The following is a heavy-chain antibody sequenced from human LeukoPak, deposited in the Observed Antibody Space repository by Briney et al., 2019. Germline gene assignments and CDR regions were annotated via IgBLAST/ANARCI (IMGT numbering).Heavy chain of an antibody. CDR1: GFTFSNVW. V-gene: IGHV3-23*01. CDR2: ISGGGETT. Sequence: GGSLRLSCAASGFTFSNVWMSWVRQAPGKGLEWVSSISGGGETTYYADSAKGRFTISRDNSQNTLYLQMNSLRAEDTAVYYCARDYADYVGYFFFDYWGQGTLVTVSS. CDR3: ARDYADYVGYFFFDY. D-gene: IGHD4-17*01. J-gene: IGHJ4*02.